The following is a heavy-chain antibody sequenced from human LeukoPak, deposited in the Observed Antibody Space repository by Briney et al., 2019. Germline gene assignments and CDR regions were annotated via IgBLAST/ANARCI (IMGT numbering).Heavy chain of an antibody. CDR1: GGSISSGSYY. V-gene: IGHV4-39*07. CDR3: ARRVYSGYDFYYFDY. CDR2: IYHSGST. D-gene: IGHD5-12*01. J-gene: IGHJ4*02. Sequence: PSETLSLTCTVSGGSISSGSYYWSWIRQPPGKGLEWIGSIYHSGSTYYNPSLESRVTISVDTSKNQFSLKLSSVTAADTAVYYCARRVYSGYDFYYFDYWGQGTLVTVSS.